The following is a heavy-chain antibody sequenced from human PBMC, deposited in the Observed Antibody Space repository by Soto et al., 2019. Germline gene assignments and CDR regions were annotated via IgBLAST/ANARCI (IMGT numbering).Heavy chain of an antibody. CDR2: IYPGDSDT. CDR1: GYSFTSSW. CDR3: ARRAPIGGYNFDY. Sequence: PGESLKISCKGSGYSFTSSWIAWVRQMPGKGLEWMGIIYPGDSDTRYSPSFQGQVTISADKSISTAYLQWSSLKASDTAMYYCARRAPIGGYNFDYWGQGTMVTVS. V-gene: IGHV5-51*01. D-gene: IGHD6-13*01. J-gene: IGHJ4*02.